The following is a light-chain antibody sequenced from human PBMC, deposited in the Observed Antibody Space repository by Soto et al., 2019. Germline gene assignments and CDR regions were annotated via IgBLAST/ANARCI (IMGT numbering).Light chain of an antibody. CDR1: TRDVGAYNY. J-gene: IGLJ2*01. V-gene: IGLV2-8*01. CDR2: EVT. Sequence: QSVLTQPPSVSGAPGQRVSISCTGTTRDVGAYNYVSWYQQYPGKAPKLMIYEVTKRPSGVPYRFSGSKSGNTASLTVSGLQAEDEADYYCSSYAGSNNVVFGGGTKLTVL. CDR3: SSYAGSNNVV.